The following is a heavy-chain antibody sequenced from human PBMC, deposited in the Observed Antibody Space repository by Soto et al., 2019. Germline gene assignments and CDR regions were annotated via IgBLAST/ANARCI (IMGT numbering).Heavy chain of an antibody. CDR3: ARERESPGDY. D-gene: IGHD3-10*01. V-gene: IGHV1-46*01. J-gene: IGHJ4*02. CDR1: GYTLTRYY. CDR2: INPSGGST. Sequence: QVQLVQSGAEGKKPGASVKGSCKASGYTLTRYYMHWVRQAPGPGLEGMGIINPSGGSTSYAQKFQGRVTMTRDTSTSPVYMELSSRRSEDTAVYYCARERESPGDYGGQGTLVHVSS.